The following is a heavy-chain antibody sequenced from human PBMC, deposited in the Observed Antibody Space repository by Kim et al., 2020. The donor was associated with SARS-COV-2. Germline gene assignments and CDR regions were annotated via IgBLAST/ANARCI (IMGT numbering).Heavy chain of an antibody. D-gene: IGHD5-12*01. CDR3: ARDGPDII. J-gene: IGHJ4*02. Sequence: GSTYYNPPPKSRVTISVDTSKNQFSLKLSSVTAADTAVYYCARDGPDIIWGQGTLVTVSS. CDR2: GST. V-gene: IGHV4-31*02.